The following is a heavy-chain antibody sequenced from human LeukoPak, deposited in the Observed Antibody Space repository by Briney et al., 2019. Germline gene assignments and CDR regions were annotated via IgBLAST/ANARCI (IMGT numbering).Heavy chain of an antibody. D-gene: IGHD1-26*01. CDR2: ISNDGTNK. Sequence: GGSLRLSCAASGFTFDNYAMHWVRQAPGKGLEWVALISNDGTNKYYADSVKGRFTMSRDNSKSTVYLQVNSLRAEDTAMYYCAVGLTIWGQGTMVTVSS. V-gene: IGHV3-30-3*01. CDR3: AVGLTI. CDR1: GFTFDNYA. J-gene: IGHJ3*02.